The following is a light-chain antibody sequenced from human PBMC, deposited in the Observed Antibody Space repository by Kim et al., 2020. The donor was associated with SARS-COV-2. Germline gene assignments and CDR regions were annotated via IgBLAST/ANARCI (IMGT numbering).Light chain of an antibody. CDR2: DTT. J-gene: IGLJ2*01. CDR1: SGTVTTTHY. Sequence: PGDTFTLTSASSSGTVTTTHYPYGLQQKPGQAPRKLIYDTTINHSWTPARFSASLLGGKAALTLSGAQPEDEADYYCLLTYGGVRVFGGGTQLTVL. CDR3: LLTYGGVRV. V-gene: IGLV7-46*01.